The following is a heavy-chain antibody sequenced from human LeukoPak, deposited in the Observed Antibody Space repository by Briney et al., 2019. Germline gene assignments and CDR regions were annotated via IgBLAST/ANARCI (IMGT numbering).Heavy chain of an antibody. J-gene: IGHJ4*02. V-gene: IGHV1-46*01. D-gene: IGHD1-14*01. Sequence: GASAKVSCKASGYTFTGYYMHWVRQAPGQGLEWMGIINPSSGSTSYAQNFQGRVTMTRDTSSSTVYMELSSLRSEDTAVYYCARGYTYGDYWGQGTLVTVSS. CDR3: ARGYTYGDY. CDR2: INPSSGST. CDR1: GYTFTGYY.